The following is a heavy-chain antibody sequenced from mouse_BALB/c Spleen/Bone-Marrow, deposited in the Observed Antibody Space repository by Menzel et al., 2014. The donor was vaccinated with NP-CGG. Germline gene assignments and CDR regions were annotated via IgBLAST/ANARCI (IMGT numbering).Heavy chain of an antibody. Sequence: VQLQQSGPGLVAPSQSLSITCTVSGFSLXSYGVHWVRQPPGKGLEWLGVIWAGGSTNYNSALMSRLSISKDNSKSQVFLKMNSLQTDDTAMYYCARALDSSGYGFAYWGQGTLVTVSA. D-gene: IGHD3-2*01. J-gene: IGHJ3*01. CDR1: GFSLXSYG. CDR3: ARALDSSGYGFAY. V-gene: IGHV2-9*02. CDR2: IWAGGST.